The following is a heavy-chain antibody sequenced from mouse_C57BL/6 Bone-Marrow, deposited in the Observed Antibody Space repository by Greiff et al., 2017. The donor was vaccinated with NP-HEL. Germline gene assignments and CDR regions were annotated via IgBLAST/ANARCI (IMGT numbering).Heavy chain of an antibody. D-gene: IGHD1-1*01. Sequence: VQLQQSGAELARPGASVKLSCKASGYTFTSYGISWVKQRTGQGLEWIGEIYPRSGNTYYNEKFKGKATLTADKSSSTAYMELRSLTSEDSAVYFCAREGGIFITTVVAPFDYWGQGTTLTVSS. V-gene: IGHV1-81*01. CDR2: IYPRSGNT. CDR3: AREGGIFITTVVAPFDY. J-gene: IGHJ2*01. CDR1: GYTFTSYG.